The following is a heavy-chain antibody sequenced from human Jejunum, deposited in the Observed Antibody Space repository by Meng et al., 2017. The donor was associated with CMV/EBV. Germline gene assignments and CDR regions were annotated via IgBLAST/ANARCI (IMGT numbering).Heavy chain of an antibody. CDR2: NSYSGGT. Sequence: TVSGDYISSDIYDWSWIRQAPGKGLEWIGYNSYSGGTFYSPSLRSRVTMSLDTSKNQFSLNLNSVTAADTAVYFCARGRYYASFDIWGQGTLVTVSS. CDR1: GDYISSDIYD. J-gene: IGHJ3*02. V-gene: IGHV4-30-4*01. D-gene: IGHD3-10*01. CDR3: ARGRYYASFDI.